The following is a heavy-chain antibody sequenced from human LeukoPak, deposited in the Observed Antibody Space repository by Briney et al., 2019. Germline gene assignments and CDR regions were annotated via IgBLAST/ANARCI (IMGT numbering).Heavy chain of an antibody. D-gene: IGHD1-26*01. CDR1: GFTVSNNY. CDR3: AKVISGSYSGGGDY. Sequence: GGSLRLSCAASGFTVSNNYMSWVRQAPGKGLEWVSAISGSGGSTYYADSVKGRFTISRDNSKNTLYLQMNSLRAEDTAVYYCAKVISGSYSGGGDYWGQGTLVTVSS. J-gene: IGHJ4*02. V-gene: IGHV3-23*01. CDR2: ISGSGGST.